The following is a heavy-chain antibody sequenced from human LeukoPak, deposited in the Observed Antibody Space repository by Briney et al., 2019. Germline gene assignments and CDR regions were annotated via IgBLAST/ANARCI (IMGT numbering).Heavy chain of an antibody. J-gene: IGHJ3*02. CDR3: ARGTETGDAFDI. Sequence: PSETLSLTCTVSGDSISSGDYYWSWIRQPPGKGLEWIGSIYYSGGTYYNPSLKSRVTISVDTSKNQFSLKLNSVTAADTAVYYCARGTETGDAFDIWGQGTMVTVSS. CDR1: GDSISSGDYY. D-gene: IGHD1-14*01. CDR2: IYYSGGT. V-gene: IGHV4-30-4*01.